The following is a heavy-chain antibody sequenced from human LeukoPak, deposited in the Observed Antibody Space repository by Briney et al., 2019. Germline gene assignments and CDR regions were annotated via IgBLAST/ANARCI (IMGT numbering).Heavy chain of an antibody. Sequence: SVKVSCKASGGTFSSYAISWVRQAPGQGLEWMGRIIPIFGIANYAQKFQGRVTITADKSTSTAYMELSSLRSEDTAVYYCARGDTVVTSNYFDYWGQGTLVTVSS. CDR1: GGTFSSYA. CDR3: ARGDTVVTSNYFDY. CDR2: IIPIFGIA. D-gene: IGHD4-23*01. V-gene: IGHV1-69*04. J-gene: IGHJ4*02.